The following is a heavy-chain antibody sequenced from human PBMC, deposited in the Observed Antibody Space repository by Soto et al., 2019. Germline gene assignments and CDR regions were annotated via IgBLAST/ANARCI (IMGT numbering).Heavy chain of an antibody. CDR1: GESFSGYI. D-gene: IGHD2-21*01. CDR3: AASCVACGGFNYYGMDV. Sequence: SETLSLTCAVYGESFSGYIWTWIRQTPGKGLQWIGQINHSGSASYNPSLKSRVTISVDTSKNQFSLKLSSVTAADTAVYYCAASCVACGGFNYYGMDVWGQGTTVTVS. J-gene: IGHJ6*02. CDR2: INHSGSA. V-gene: IGHV4-34*01.